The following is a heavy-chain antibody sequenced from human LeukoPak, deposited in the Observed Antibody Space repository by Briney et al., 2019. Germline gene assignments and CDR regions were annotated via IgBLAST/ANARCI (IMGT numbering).Heavy chain of an antibody. Sequence: GGSLRPSCAASGFTFSSHSMNWVRQAPGKGLEWVSVITSSSDYIYYADSLKGRFTVSRDNAKNSLYLQVNSLRAEDTAVYYCVRESVYYDSSGYYNVLDYRGQGTLVTVSS. CDR3: VRESVYYDSSGYYNVLDY. CDR1: GFTFSSHS. J-gene: IGHJ4*02. CDR2: ITSSSDYI. D-gene: IGHD3-22*01. V-gene: IGHV3-21*01.